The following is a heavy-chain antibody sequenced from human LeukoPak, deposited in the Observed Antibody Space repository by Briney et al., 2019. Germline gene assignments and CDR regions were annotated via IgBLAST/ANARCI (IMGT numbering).Heavy chain of an antibody. Sequence: GGSLRLSCAASGFAFINFHIHWVRQAPGKGLEWLAFVSKDGNNMYYADSVKGRFTISRDNSKSTLYLQMNSLRADDTAFYYCAKDFLWLVDCGGQGTLVTVS. V-gene: IGHV3-30-3*01. D-gene: IGHD6-19*01. CDR3: AKDFLWLVDC. CDR2: VSKDGNNM. CDR1: GFAFINFH. J-gene: IGHJ4*02.